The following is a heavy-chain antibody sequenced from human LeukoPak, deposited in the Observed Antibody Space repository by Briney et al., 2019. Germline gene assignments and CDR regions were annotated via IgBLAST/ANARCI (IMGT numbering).Heavy chain of an antibody. CDR1: GYTFTGYY. V-gene: IGHV1-2*02. D-gene: IGHD2-2*01. CDR2: INPNSGGT. Sequence: GSSVKVSCKASGYTFTGYYMHWVRQAPGQGLEWMGWINPNSGGTNYAPKFQGRVTMTRDTSISTAYMELSRLRSDDTAVYYCARDDYLPAATLDYWGQGTLVTVSS. J-gene: IGHJ4*02. CDR3: ARDDYLPAATLDY.